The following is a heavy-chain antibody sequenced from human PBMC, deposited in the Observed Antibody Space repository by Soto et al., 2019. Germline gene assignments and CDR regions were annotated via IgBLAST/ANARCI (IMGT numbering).Heavy chain of an antibody. CDR3: TTGSNEGY. D-gene: IGHD1-1*01. CDR1: GFTFSSAW. V-gene: IGHV3-15*07. J-gene: IGHJ4*02. CDR2: IRTKGEGGTT. Sequence: ESGGGLVKPGESLRLSCAASGFTFSSAWMNWVRQAPGKGLEWVGRIRTKGEGGTTDYPAPGKGRFTISRDDSKNTLYLQMNSLKTEDTAVYYCTTGSNEGYWGQGIRVTVSS.